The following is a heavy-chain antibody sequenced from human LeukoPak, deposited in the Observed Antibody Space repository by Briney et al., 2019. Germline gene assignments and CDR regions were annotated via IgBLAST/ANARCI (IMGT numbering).Heavy chain of an antibody. Sequence: GGSLRLSCAASGFTFDDYAMHWVRQAPGKGLEWVSGISWNSGSIGYADSVKGRFTISRDNAKNSLYLQMNSLRAEDTALYYCAKDASRIAARQEHWGQGTLVTVSS. J-gene: IGHJ1*01. V-gene: IGHV3-9*01. CDR3: AKDASRIAARQEH. CDR1: GFTFDDYA. D-gene: IGHD6-6*01. CDR2: ISWNSGSI.